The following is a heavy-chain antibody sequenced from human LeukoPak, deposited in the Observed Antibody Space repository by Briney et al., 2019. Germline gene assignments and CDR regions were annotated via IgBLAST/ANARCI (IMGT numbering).Heavy chain of an antibody. D-gene: IGHD3-22*01. CDR1: GYTLTELS. CDR3: ARDLTYYYDSSGYPRDY. V-gene: IGHV1-2*02. CDR2: INPNSGGT. Sequence: ASVKVSCKVSGYTLTELSMHWVRQAPGQGLEWMGWINPNSGGTNYAQKFQGRVTMTRDTSISTAYMELSRLRSDDTAVYYCARDLTYYYDSSGYPRDYWGQGTLVTVSS. J-gene: IGHJ4*02.